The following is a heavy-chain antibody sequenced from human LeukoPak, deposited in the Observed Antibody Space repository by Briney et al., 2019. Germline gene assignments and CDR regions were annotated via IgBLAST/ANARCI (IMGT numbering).Heavy chain of an antibody. CDR1: GFTFSDYY. D-gene: IGHD3-22*01. V-gene: IGHV3-11*01. J-gene: IGHJ1*01. Sequence: GGSLRLSCAASGFTFSDYYMSWIRQAPGKGLEWVSYISSGGSIIYYADSVEGRFTISRDSAKNSLYLQMNSLRAEDTAVYYCARDLYYYGSSGYPAGYFQYWGQGTLVTVSS. CDR3: ARDLYYYGSSGYPAGYFQY. CDR2: ISSGGSII.